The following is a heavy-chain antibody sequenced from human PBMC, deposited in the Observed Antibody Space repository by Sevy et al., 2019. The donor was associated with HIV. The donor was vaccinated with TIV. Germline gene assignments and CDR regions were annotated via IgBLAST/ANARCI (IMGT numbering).Heavy chain of an antibody. Sequence: GGSLRLSCAVSGFNFDRYAMNWVRQVPGKGLEWVSFISWNSENTVYADSVQGRFSITRDNAKNSLFLQMNSLRTEDTAIYYCVKDKRGYSYGNPFDYWGQGTLVTVSS. CDR2: ISWNSENT. D-gene: IGHD5-18*01. V-gene: IGHV3-9*01. CDR3: VKDKRGYSYGNPFDY. J-gene: IGHJ4*02. CDR1: GFNFDRYA.